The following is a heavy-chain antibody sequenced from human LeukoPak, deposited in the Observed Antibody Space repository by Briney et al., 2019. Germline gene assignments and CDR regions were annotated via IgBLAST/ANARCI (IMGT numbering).Heavy chain of an antibody. CDR2: IYYRGST. CDR3: AGQVFEGSYSDS. CDR1: GGSIRSYY. Sequence: PSETLSLTCTVSGGSIRSYYWSWIREPPGEGLEWIGYIYYRGSTNYNPSLKSRVAISVDTSKHQFSLTLSSVTAADPAVNYCAGQVFEGSYSDSWGPGTLVTVSS. D-gene: IGHD3-10*01. V-gene: IGHV4-59*01. J-gene: IGHJ4*02.